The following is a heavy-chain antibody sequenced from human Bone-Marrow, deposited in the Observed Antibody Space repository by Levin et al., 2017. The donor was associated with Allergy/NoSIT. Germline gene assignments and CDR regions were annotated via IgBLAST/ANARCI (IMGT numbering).Heavy chain of an antibody. CDR2: ISSSSSYI. CDR3: ARADIAAFATDGMDV. D-gene: IGHD6-6*01. J-gene: IGHJ6*02. CDR1: GFTFSSYS. Sequence: GGSLRLSCAASGFTFSSYSMNWVRQAPGKGLEWVSSISSSSSYIYYADSVKGRFTISRDNAKNSLYLQMNSLRAEDTAVYYCARADIAAFATDGMDVWGQGTTVTVSS. V-gene: IGHV3-21*01.